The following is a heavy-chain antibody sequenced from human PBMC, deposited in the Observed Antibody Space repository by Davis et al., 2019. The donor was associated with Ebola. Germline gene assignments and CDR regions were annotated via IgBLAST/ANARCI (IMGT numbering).Heavy chain of an antibody. D-gene: IGHD3-22*01. Sequence: AASVKVSCKASGGTFSNYGISWVRQAPGEGLEWMGGIIPIYGTTKYSQKFQGRVTMIEDTSTDTAYMELSSLRSGDTAIYYCATVRAHSRHDNWGQGTLVTVAS. V-gene: IGHV1-69*06. CDR1: GGTFSNYG. CDR3: ATVRAHSRHDN. J-gene: IGHJ4*02. CDR2: IIPIYGTT.